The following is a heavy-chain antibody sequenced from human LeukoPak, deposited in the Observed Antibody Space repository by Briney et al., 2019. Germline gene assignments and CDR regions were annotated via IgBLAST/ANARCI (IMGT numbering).Heavy chain of an antibody. CDR2: ISSNGGST. J-gene: IGHJ4*02. CDR1: GFTFSSYA. CDR3: ARYDSSGYYDC. V-gene: IGHV3-64*01. D-gene: IGHD3-22*01. Sequence: GGSLRLSCAAPGFTFSSYAMHWVRQAPGKGLEYVSAISSNGGSTYYANSVKGRFTISRDNSKNTLYLQMGSLRAEDMAVYYCARYDSSGYYDCWGQGTLVTVSS.